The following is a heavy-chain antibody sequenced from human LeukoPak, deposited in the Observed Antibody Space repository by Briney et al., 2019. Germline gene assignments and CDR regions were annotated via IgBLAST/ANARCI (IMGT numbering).Heavy chain of an antibody. D-gene: IGHD2-8*01. CDR2: ISYSWST. V-gene: IGHV4-59*11. J-gene: IGHJ4*02. CDR1: GGSISSHY. CDR3: ARVGASNGVDY. Sequence: SETLSLTCTVSGGSISSHYWSWIRQPPGKGLEWIGYISYSWSTNYNPSFKSRVAISVDRSKNQFSLRLSSVTAADTAVYYCARVGASNGVDYWGQGTLVTVSS.